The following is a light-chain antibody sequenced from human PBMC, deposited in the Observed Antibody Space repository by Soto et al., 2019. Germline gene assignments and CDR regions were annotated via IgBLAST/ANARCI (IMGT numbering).Light chain of an antibody. CDR1: QNVSSY. CDR3: QQYGKSPIT. J-gene: IGKJ5*01. Sequence: ENVLTQAPGTLSLSPGERATLSCSASQNVSSYLTWYQQRPGQAPRLLIYGASKRATGIPDRFSGIGSGPDCTLTISRLEPDDFALYYCQQYGKSPITFGQRTRLAIK. V-gene: IGKV3-20*01. CDR2: GAS.